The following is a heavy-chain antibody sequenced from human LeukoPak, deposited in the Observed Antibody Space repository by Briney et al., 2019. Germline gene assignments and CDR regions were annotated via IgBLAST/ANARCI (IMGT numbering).Heavy chain of an antibody. Sequence: GGSLRLSCSASGFTFSSYAMHWVRQAPGKGLEYVSAISSNGGNTYYADSVKGRFTISRDNSKNTLYLQMSSLRAEDTAVYYCVEGAQRYFDYRLRFDYWGQGTLVTVSS. CDR3: VEGAQRYFDYRLRFDY. V-gene: IGHV3-64D*09. CDR2: ISSNGGNT. CDR1: GFTFSSYA. J-gene: IGHJ4*02. D-gene: IGHD3-9*01.